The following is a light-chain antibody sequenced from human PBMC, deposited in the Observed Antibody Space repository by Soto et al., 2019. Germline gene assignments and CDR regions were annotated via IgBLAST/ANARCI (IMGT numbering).Light chain of an antibody. CDR1: SDGIASNC. CDR3: QSYDSSNHVV. Sequence: NFMLTQPHSVSESPGKTVTISCTGSSDGIASNCVQWDQQRPGSAPTTVIYEDNQRPSGVPDRFSGSIDSSSNSASLTISGLKTEDEADYYCQSYDSSNHVVFGGGTKLTV. V-gene: IGLV6-57*02. CDR2: EDN. J-gene: IGLJ2*01.